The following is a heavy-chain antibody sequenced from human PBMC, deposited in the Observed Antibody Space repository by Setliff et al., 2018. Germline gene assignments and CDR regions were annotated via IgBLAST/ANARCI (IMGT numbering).Heavy chain of an antibody. J-gene: IGHJ4*02. V-gene: IGHV3-23*01. D-gene: IGHD2-8*02. CDR2: MSASGTST. CDR3: VKGTLPYCTGPTCYPLDH. Sequence: GGSLRLSCATSGFTFSSYAMSWVRQAPGKGLEWVSAMSASGTSTYHADSVKGRFTISGDNSDNTLYLQMNSLRDADTAIYYCVKGTLPYCTGPTCYPLDHWGQGTLVTVSS. CDR1: GFTFSSYA.